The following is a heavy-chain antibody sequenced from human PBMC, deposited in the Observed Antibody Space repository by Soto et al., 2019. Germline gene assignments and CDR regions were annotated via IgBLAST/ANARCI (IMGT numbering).Heavy chain of an antibody. Sequence: GGSLRLSCAASGFSFSSYGMHWVRQAPGRGLEWMAVIWYDGSKKYYADSVKGRITLSRDNSKNTLYLQMNSLRVEDTAVYYCARDRRGLMVSASLDYWGQGTLVTVSS. CDR3: ARDRRGLMVSASLDY. J-gene: IGHJ4*02. CDR1: GFSFSSYG. CDR2: IWYDGSKK. V-gene: IGHV3-33*01. D-gene: IGHD2-8*01.